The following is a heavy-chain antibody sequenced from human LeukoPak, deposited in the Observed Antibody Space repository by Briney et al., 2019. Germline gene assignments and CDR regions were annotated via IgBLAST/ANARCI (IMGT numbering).Heavy chain of an antibody. CDR1: GFTFSSYS. J-gene: IGHJ5*02. CDR3: ARDLAPTGIAAAGTNWFDP. Sequence: PGGSLRLSCAASGFTFSSYSMNWVRQAPGKGLEWVSSISSSSSYIYYADSVKGRFTISRDNAKNSLYLQMNSLRAEDTAVYYCARDLAPTGIAAAGTNWFDPWGQGTLVTVSS. CDR2: ISSSSSYI. V-gene: IGHV3-21*01. D-gene: IGHD6-13*01.